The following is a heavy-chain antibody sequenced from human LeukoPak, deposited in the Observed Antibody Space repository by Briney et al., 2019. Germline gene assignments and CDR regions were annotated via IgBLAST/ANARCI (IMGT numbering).Heavy chain of an antibody. CDR1: GFTFSSYG. D-gene: IGHD6-13*01. J-gene: IGHJ4*02. CDR3: GRDPGGGAAAFDY. Sequence: GGSLRLSCAASGFTFSSYGMSWVRQAPGKGLEWVSAISGSGGSTYYADSVKGRFTISRDNSKNTLYLQMNSLRAEDTAVYYCGRDPGGGAAAFDYWGQGTLVTVSS. V-gene: IGHV3-23*01. CDR2: ISGSGGST.